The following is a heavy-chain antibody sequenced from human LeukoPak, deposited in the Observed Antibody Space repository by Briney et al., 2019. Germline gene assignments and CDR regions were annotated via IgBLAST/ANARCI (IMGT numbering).Heavy chain of an antibody. D-gene: IGHD3-9*01. CDR3: AKDPTHGQTDINEDLLRYFDWLSSPKYMDV. CDR1: GFTFSSYG. J-gene: IGHJ6*03. V-gene: IGHV3-30*02. Sequence: PGGSLRLSCAASGFTFSSYGMHWVRQAPGKGLEWVAFIRYDGSNKYYADSVKGRFTISRDNSKNTLYLQMNSLRAEDTAVYYCAKDPTHGQTDINEDLLRYFDWLSSPKYMDVWGKGTTVTVSS. CDR2: IRYDGSNK.